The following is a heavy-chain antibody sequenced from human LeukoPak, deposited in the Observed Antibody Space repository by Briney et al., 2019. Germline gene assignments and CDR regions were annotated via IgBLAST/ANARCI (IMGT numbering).Heavy chain of an antibody. Sequence: GGSLRLSCAASGFTFSSYAMSWVRQAPGKGLEWVSAISSSGSTIYYADSVKGRFTISRDNAKNSLYLQMNSLRAEDTAVYYCARSYGDSGWFDPWGQGTLVTVSS. D-gene: IGHD4-17*01. J-gene: IGHJ5*02. V-gene: IGHV3-21*04. CDR1: GFTFSSYA. CDR2: ISSSGSTI. CDR3: ARSYGDSGWFDP.